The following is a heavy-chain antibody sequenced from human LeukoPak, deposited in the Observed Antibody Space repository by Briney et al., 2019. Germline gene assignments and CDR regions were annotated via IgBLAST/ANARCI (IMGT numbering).Heavy chain of an antibody. CDR3: ARSTKGGFDY. D-gene: IGHD3-16*01. V-gene: IGHV3-7*05. J-gene: IGHJ4*02. CDR1: GFTLSGYW. Sequence: GGSLRLSCAASGFTLSGYWMSWVRQAPGKGLEWAANIKQDGSEKYYVDSVKGRFTISRDNAKNSLYLQMNSLRAEDTAVYYCARSTKGGFDYWGKGTLVTVSS. CDR2: IKQDGSEK.